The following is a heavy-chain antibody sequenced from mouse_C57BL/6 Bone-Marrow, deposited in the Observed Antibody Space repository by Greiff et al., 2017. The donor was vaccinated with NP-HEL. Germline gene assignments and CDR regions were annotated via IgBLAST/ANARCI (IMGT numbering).Heavy chain of an antibody. V-gene: IGHV10-1*01. J-gene: IGHJ3*01. CDR3: VRAPIYYDYDAWFAY. Sequence: EVQLQQSGGGLVQPKGSLKLSCAASGFSFNTYAMNWVRQAPGKGLEWVARIRSKSNNYATYYADSVKDRFTISRDDSESMLYLQMNNLKTEDTAMYYCVRAPIYYDYDAWFAYWGQGTLVTVSA. D-gene: IGHD2-4*01. CDR2: IRSKSNNYAT. CDR1: GFSFNTYA.